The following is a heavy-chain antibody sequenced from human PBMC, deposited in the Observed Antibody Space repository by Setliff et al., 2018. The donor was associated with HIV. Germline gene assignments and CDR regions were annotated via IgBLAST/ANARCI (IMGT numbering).Heavy chain of an antibody. CDR2: IGGYVGDT. CDR1: GYNYYSYS. V-gene: IGHV1-18*01. CDR3: VRDERRAAGGTTGYFDL. D-gene: IGHD6-13*01. Sequence: VASVKVSCKASGYNYYSYSISWVRLAPGQGLEWLAWIGGYVGDTHSAPNFRGRVTVTQDASRATAYMELRNLRSDDTAIYYCVRDERRAAGGTTGYFDLWGQGTLVTVSS. J-gene: IGHJ4*02.